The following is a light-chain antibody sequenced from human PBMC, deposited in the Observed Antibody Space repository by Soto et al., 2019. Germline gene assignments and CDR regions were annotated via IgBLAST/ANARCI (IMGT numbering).Light chain of an antibody. CDR3: SSYTTSSPLL. CDR1: SNDVGTYNR. V-gene: IGLV2-18*02. CDR2: EVN. Sequence: QSALTQPPSVSGSPGQSVTISCTGTSNDVGTYNRVSWYQEPPGTAPKLMIYEVNNRPSGVPDRFSGSKSGNTASLTISGLQAEDDADYYCSSYTTSSPLLFGGGTKVTVL. J-gene: IGLJ2*01.